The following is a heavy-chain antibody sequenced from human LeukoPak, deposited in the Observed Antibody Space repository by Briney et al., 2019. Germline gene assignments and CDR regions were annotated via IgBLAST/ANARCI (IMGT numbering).Heavy chain of an antibody. CDR3: ARVAAVAGNFLFDY. CDR2: IYHSGRT. D-gene: IGHD6-19*01. J-gene: IGHJ4*02. V-gene: IGHV4-38-2*02. Sequence: PSETLSLTCTVSGYSISSGYYWGWIRQPPGKGLEWIGSIYHSGRTFYNPSLKSRVTISVDTSKNQFSLKLSSVTAADTAVYYCARVAAVAGNFLFDYWGQGTLVTVSS. CDR1: GYSISSGYY.